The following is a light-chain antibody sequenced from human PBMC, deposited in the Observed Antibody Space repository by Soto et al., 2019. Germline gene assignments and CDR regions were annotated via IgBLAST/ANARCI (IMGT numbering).Light chain of an antibody. V-gene: IGKV3-20*01. Sequence: DTVLTQSPGTLSLTSGERATLSCRASQSGSINLAWYQQKPGQAPRLLIYGASTRATGFPARFSGSGSGTHFTLAISRLEPEDFAVYYCHQFGDSPQTFGQGTKVDI. CDR3: HQFGDSPQT. CDR1: QSGSIN. J-gene: IGKJ1*01. CDR2: GAS.